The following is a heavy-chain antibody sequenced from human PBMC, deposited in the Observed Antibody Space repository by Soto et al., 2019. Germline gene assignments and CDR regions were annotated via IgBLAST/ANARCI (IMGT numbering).Heavy chain of an antibody. J-gene: IGHJ1*01. CDR1: GGSFSGYY. Sequence: QVQLQQWGAGLLKPSETLSLTCAVYGGSFSGYYWSWIRQPPGKGLEWIGEINHSGSTNYNPSLKSRVTISVDTSKHQFSLKLSSVTAADTAVYYCARPPLYGSGEYFQHWGQGTLVTLSS. CDR2: INHSGST. CDR3: ARPPLYGSGEYFQH. V-gene: IGHV4-34*01. D-gene: IGHD3-10*01.